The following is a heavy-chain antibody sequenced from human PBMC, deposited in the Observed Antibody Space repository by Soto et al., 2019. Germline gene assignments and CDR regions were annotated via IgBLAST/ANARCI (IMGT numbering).Heavy chain of an antibody. D-gene: IGHD6-19*01. Sequence: QLQLQESGPGLVKPSETLSLICTVSGGSISSGSSYWGWIHQPPGKGLEWIASIYYSDSTYYTPSLKSRVTISVDTSKNQFSLKLSSVTAADTAVYYCARHAGKQWLDFYFDYWGQGTLVTVSS. CDR1: GGSISSGSSY. J-gene: IGHJ4*02. CDR2: IYYSDST. V-gene: IGHV4-39*01. CDR3: ARHAGKQWLDFYFDY.